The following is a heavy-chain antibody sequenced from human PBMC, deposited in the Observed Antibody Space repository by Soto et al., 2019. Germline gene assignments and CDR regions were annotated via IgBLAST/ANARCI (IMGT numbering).Heavy chain of an antibody. V-gene: IGHV3-23*01. Sequence: EVQLLESGGGSLQTGGSLRLSCAASGFTFSRYSMVWVRQSPGKGLEWVSALSSSGGSTYYADSVKGRFTISRDNVKNTLYLQMNRLSADDTAVYFCGKGATRVPTGYFDSWGQGTRVTVSS. CDR1: GFTFSRYS. D-gene: IGHD3-9*01. CDR2: LSSSGGST. J-gene: IGHJ5*01. CDR3: GKGATRVPTGYFDS.